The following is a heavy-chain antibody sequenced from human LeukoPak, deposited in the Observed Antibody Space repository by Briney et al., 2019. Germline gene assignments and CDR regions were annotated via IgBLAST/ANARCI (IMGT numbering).Heavy chain of an antibody. Sequence: GGSLRLSCAASGFTFSNYWMNWVRQAPGKGLVWVSRINSDGSSTYYADSVKGRFTISRDNAKNTLYLQMNSLRAEDTAVYYCARGPGYFYYYYMDVWAKGTTVTVSS. CDR1: GFTFSNYW. J-gene: IGHJ6*03. CDR3: ARGPGYFYYYYMDV. CDR2: INSDGSST. V-gene: IGHV3-74*01.